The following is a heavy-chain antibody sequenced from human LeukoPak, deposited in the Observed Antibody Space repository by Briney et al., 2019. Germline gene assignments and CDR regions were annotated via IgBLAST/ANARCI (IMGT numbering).Heavy chain of an antibody. CDR1: GFTFSSYG. CDR3: AKDVEQQLVIDY. V-gene: IGHV3-30*02. CDR2: IRYDGSNK. Sequence: GGSLRLSCAASGFTFSSYGMHWVRQAPGKGLEWVAFIRYDGSNKYYADSVKGRFTISRDNSKNTLYLQMNSVRAEDTAVYYCAKDVEQQLVIDYWGQGTLVTVSS. D-gene: IGHD6-13*01. J-gene: IGHJ4*02.